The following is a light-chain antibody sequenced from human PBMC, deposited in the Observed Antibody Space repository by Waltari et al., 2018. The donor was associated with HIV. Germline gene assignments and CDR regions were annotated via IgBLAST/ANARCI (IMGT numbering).Light chain of an antibody. CDR3: QMWDDDTNSVL. CDR2: DDT. J-gene: IGLJ3*02. Sequence: SYVLTQPPSVSVAPGQTARISCGGNNSGLKSLHWSQQKPGQAPVLVVYDDTDRPSGIPVRCSGSNSGNTATLIISGVEAGDEADYYCQMWDDDTNSVLFGGGTKLTVL. CDR1: NSGLKS. V-gene: IGLV3-21*02.